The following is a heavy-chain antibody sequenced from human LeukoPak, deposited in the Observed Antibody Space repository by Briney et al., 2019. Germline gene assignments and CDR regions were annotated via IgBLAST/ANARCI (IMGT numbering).Heavy chain of an antibody. CDR2: IYYSGST. CDR1: GGSISSSSYY. D-gene: IGHD6-19*01. J-gene: IGHJ6*02. CDR3: VRLTGFRGIAVAGPPVYYYYGMDV. Sequence: SSETLSLTCTVSGGSISSSSYYWSWIRQHPGKGLEWIGYIYYSGSTYYNPSLKSRVTISVDTSKNQFSLKLSSVTAADTAVYYCVRLTGFRGIAVAGPPVYYYYGMDVWGQGTTVTVSS. V-gene: IGHV4-31*03.